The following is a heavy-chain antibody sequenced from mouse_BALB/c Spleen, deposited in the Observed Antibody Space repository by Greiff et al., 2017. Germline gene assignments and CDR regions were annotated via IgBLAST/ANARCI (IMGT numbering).Heavy chain of an antibody. CDR3: ARGSLDY. J-gene: IGHJ2*01. V-gene: IGHV5-6-5*01. CDR1: GFTFSSYA. CDR2: ISSGGST. Sequence: EVQLVESGGGLVKPGGSLKLSCAASGFTFSSYAMSWVRQTPEKRLEWVASISSGGSTYYPDSVKGRFTISRDNARNILYLQMSSLRSEDTAMYYCARGSLDYWGQGTTLTVSS.